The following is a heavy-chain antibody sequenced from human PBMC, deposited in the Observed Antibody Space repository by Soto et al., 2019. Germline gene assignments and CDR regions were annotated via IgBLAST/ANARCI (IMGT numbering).Heavy chain of an antibody. J-gene: IGHJ4*02. CDR3: ARDSSGYYRTNSI. CDR1: GGSISSGGYY. D-gene: IGHD3-22*01. V-gene: IGHV4-31*03. Sequence: SETLSLTCTVSGGSISSGGYYWSWIRQHPGKGLEWIGYIYYSGSTYYNPSLKSRVTISVDTSKNQFSLKLSSVTAADTAVYYCARDSSGYYRTNSIWGQGTLVTVSS. CDR2: IYYSGST.